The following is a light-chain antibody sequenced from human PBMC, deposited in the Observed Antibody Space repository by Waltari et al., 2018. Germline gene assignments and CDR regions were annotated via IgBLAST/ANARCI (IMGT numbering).Light chain of an antibody. J-gene: IGKJ1*01. CDR2: RAS. Sequence: EVVMTQSPATLSVSPGERVSLSCRASQSAKTSLAWYQQTPGQAPRLLIYRASTTAAGVPDRFSGSGSGTEFTLTISSLQSEDSAIYYCQQYNIWPWTFGLGTNVDIK. CDR3: QQYNIWPWT. V-gene: IGKV3D-15*01. CDR1: QSAKTS.